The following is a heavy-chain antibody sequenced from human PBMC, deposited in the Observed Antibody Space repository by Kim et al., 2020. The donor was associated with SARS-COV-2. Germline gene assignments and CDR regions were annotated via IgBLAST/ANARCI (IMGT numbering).Heavy chain of an antibody. Sequence: DSVKGRFTLSRDNAKTSLFLQMNSLKTDDTALYFCAKDIEYDIFSGYAFDLWGQGTMVIVSS. CDR3: AKDIEYDIFSGYAFDL. J-gene: IGHJ3*01. V-gene: IGHV3-9*01. D-gene: IGHD3-9*01.